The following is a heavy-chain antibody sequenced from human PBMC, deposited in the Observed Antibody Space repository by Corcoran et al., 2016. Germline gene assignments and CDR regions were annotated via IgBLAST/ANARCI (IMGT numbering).Heavy chain of an antibody. CDR2: ISAYNGNT. Sequence: QVQLVQSGAAVKKTGASEKGSCKASGYTFTSYSISWVRQAPGQGVEWMGWISAYNGNTNYAQKLQGRVTMSTETSTSTAYMERRSLRSDDTAVYSCARHQAYSYASSGYSYYYYGMDVWGQGTTVTVSS. J-gene: IGHJ6*02. V-gene: IGHV1-18*01. CDR3: ARHQAYSYASSGYSYYYYGMDV. CDR1: GYTFTSYS. D-gene: IGHD3-22*01.